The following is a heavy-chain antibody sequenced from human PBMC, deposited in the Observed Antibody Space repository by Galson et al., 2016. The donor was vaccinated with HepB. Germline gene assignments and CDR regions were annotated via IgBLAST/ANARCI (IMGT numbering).Heavy chain of an antibody. J-gene: IGHJ4*02. CDR2: ISFDGKNT. CDR1: GFTFSSHG. D-gene: IGHD2-21*01. V-gene: IGHV3-33*06. Sequence: SLRLSCAASGFTFSSHGMHWVRQAPGKAMEWVALISFDGKNTFYADSVKGRFTVSRDNAKNTLYLHMIGLRAEDTALYYCAKDRSVVVIPYFDSWGQGTLVSVSS. CDR3: AKDRSVVVIPYFDS.